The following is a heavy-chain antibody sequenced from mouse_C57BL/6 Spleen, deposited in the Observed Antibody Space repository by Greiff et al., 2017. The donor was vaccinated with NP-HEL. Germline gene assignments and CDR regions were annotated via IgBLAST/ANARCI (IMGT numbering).Heavy chain of an antibody. CDR2: IYPRSGNT. V-gene: IGHV1-81*01. D-gene: IGHD1-1*01. CDR3: ARGGTVVADWYFDV. J-gene: IGHJ1*03. Sequence: QVQLQQSGAELARPGASVKLSCKASGYTFTSYGISWVKQRTGQGLEWIGEIYPRSGNTYYNEKFKGKATLTADKSSSTAYMELRSLTSEDSAVYFCARGGTVVADWYFDVWGTGTTVTVSS. CDR1: GYTFTSYG.